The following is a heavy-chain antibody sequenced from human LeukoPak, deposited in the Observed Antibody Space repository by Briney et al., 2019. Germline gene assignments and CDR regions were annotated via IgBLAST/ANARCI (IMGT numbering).Heavy chain of an antibody. CDR1: GFTFSSYS. J-gene: IGHJ6*03. D-gene: IGHD6-19*01. V-gene: IGHV3-7*01. CDR2: IKPDGSGT. CDR3: ARADSSGWYRDYYYYMDV. Sequence: GGSLRLSCAASGFTFSSYSMNWVRQAPGKGLEWVANIKPDGSGTYYVDSVKGRFTISRDNAKNSLYLQMNSLRAEDTAVYYCARADSSGWYRDYYYYMDVWGKGTTVTVSS.